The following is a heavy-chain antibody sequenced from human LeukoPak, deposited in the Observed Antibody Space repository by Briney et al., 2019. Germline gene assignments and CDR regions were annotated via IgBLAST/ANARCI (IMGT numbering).Heavy chain of an antibody. D-gene: IGHD3-9*01. Sequence: GGSLRLSCAASGFTFSSYAMSWVRQAPGKGLEWVSAISGSGGSTYYADSVKGRFTISRDNSKNTLYLQMNSLRAEDTAVYYCAKDPAMKFDWLFLPGGFDYWGQGTLVTVSS. CDR3: AKDPAMKFDWLFLPGGFDY. V-gene: IGHV3-23*01. CDR2: ISGSGGST. J-gene: IGHJ4*02. CDR1: GFTFSSYA.